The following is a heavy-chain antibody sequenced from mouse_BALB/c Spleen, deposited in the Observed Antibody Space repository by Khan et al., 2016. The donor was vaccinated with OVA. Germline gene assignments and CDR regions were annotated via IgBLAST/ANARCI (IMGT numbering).Heavy chain of an antibody. CDR1: GYTFTSYW. CDR3: ARYKKTVATCVDY. V-gene: IGHV1S81*02. CDR2: TNPTNGRT. J-gene: IGHJ2*01. D-gene: IGHD1-1*01. Sequence: QVQLQQSGAELVKPGASVKMSCKASGYTFTSYWMYWVKQRLGQGLEWFAETNPTNGRTYYNEKFKSKATLTVDKSSSTAYMLLSGPTSEDSAVYYFARYKKTVATCVDYWGQGTTLTVSS.